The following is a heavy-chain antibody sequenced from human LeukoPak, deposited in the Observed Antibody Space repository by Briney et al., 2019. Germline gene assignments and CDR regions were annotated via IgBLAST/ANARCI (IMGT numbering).Heavy chain of an antibody. CDR2: ISSSSSYI. V-gene: IGHV3-21*04. Sequence: GGSLRLSCAASGFTFSTYSINWVRQAPGKGLEWVSSISSSSSYIYYADSVKGRFTISRDNSKNTLYLQMNSLRAEDTAVYYCVKDLAHDGPFDYWGQGTLVTVSS. CDR3: VKDLAHDGPFDY. J-gene: IGHJ4*02. CDR1: GFTFSTYS. D-gene: IGHD2-21*01.